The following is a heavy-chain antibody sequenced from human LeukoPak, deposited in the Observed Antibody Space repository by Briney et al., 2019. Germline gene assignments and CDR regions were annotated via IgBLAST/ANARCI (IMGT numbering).Heavy chain of an antibody. CDR1: GFTFINYG. J-gene: IGHJ6*02. CDR2: IQSDGSEK. Sequence: GRSLRLSCAASGFTFINYGIHWVRQAPGKGLEWVANIQSDGSEKNYIDSVQGRFTISRDNAKTSLYLQMNSLTAEDTAVYYCARDSTVATYYGVDVWGQGTTVTVSS. V-gene: IGHV3-7*01. CDR3: ARDSTVATYYGVDV. D-gene: IGHD6-19*01.